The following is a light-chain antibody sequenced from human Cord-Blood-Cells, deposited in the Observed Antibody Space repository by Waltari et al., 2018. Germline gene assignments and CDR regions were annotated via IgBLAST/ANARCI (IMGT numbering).Light chain of an antibody. J-gene: IGKJ1*01. CDR1: QSVSSN. V-gene: IGKV3-15*01. Sequence: DIVMTQSPATLSVSPGERATLSCRASQSVSSNLAWYQQKPGQAPRLLIYGASTRATGIPARFSGGGSATEFTLTISSLQSEDFAVYYCQQYNNWPPWTFGQGTKVEIK. CDR3: QQYNNWPPWT. CDR2: GAS.